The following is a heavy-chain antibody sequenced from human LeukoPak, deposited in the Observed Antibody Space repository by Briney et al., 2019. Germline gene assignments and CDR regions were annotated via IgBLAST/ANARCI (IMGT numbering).Heavy chain of an antibody. CDR1: GGTFSSYA. CDR3: ARGFVGYCSGGSCYSANDY. J-gene: IGHJ4*02. D-gene: IGHD2-15*01. CDR2: IIPIFGTA. V-gene: IGHV1-69*01. Sequence: GASVKVSCKASGGTFSSYAISWVRQAPGQGLEWMGGIIPIFGTANYAQKFQGRVTITADESTSTAYMELSSLRSEDTAVYYCARGFVGYCSGGSCYSANDYWGQGTLVTVSS.